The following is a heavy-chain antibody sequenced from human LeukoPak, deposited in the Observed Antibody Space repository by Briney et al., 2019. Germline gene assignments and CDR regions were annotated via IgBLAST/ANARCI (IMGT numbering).Heavy chain of an antibody. CDR1: GFTFSDYY. CDR3: AKDHTLTKRIAAAAGEAFDI. V-gene: IGHV3-72*01. CDR2: SRNKAKSYTT. J-gene: IGHJ3*02. D-gene: IGHD6-13*01. Sequence: GGSLRLSCAASGFTFSDYYMDWVRQAPGKGLEWVGRSRNKAKSYTTEYAASVKGRFTVSRDDSKNSLYLQMNSLKIEDTAVYYCAKDHTLTKRIAAAAGEAFDIWGQGTMVTVSS.